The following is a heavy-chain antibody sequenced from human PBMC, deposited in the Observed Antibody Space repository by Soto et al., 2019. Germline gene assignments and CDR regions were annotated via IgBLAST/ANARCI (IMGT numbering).Heavy chain of an antibody. CDR1: GESMSNTAYY. V-gene: IGHV4-39*01. D-gene: IGHD1-26*01. J-gene: IGHJ4*02. CDR2: TFYTGSA. CDR3: ARLKSTYTGSYYGGGFFDY. Sequence: QLQLQESGPGLVKPSETLSLTCNVSGESMSNTAYYWGWIRQTPGKGLEWIGSTFYTGSAYYNSSLRSRVTVSVDTSKNPLSLELLSVAAADTAIYYCARLKSTYTGSYYGGGFFDYWGQGSLVTVSS.